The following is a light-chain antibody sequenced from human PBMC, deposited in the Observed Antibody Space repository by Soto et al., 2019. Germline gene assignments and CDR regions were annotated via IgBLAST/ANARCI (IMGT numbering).Light chain of an antibody. J-gene: IGKJ2*01. Sequence: EIVMTHSPATLSVSPGERATLSCRASQSVSNNLAWYQQKPGQAPRLLIYGASTRATAIPARFSGSGSGTESTLTISSLQSEDFAVYFCPQYDNGPYTFGQGTKLEIK. CDR1: QSVSNN. CDR3: PQYDNGPYT. CDR2: GAS. V-gene: IGKV3-15*01.